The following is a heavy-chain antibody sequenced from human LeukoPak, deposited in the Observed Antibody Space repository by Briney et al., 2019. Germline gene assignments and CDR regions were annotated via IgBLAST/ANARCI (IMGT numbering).Heavy chain of an antibody. CDR3: ARDGAAADIYYYYGMDV. CDR2: INPSGGST. CDR1: GYTFTSYY. J-gene: IGHJ6*02. D-gene: IGHD6-13*01. V-gene: IGHV1-46*01. Sequence: ASVNVSCKASGYTFTSYYMHWVRQAPGQGLEWMGIINPSGGSTSYAQKFQGRVTMTRDTSTSTVYMELSSLRSEDTAVYYCARDGAAADIYYYYGMDVWGQGTTVTVSS.